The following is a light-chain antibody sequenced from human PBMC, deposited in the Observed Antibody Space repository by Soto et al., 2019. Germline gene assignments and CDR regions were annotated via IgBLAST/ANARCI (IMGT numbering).Light chain of an antibody. CDR1: QSVLYSSNNKNH. Sequence: DIVMTQSPDSLAVSLGERATINCKSSQSVLYSSNNKNHLVWYQQKPGQPPKLLIYWASTRESGVPDRFSGSGSATDFTHTISSLQAEDVAVYYCQQYHTNPPTFGPGTKVEI. CDR2: WAS. J-gene: IGKJ3*01. CDR3: QQYHTNPPT. V-gene: IGKV4-1*01.